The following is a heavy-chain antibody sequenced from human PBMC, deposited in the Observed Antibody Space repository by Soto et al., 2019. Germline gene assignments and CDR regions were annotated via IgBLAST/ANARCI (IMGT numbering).Heavy chain of an antibody. Sequence: SETLSLTCTVSGGNFRRGGYYWSWIRQHPGKGLECIGYIFYTGSTYYNPTLKSRVTMSVDTSKRQFSLNLSSLTAADTAVYYCARAKSYGDYDREYFQHWGQGTLVTVS. D-gene: IGHD4-17*01. J-gene: IGHJ1*01. V-gene: IGHV4-31*03. CDR1: GGNFRRGGYY. CDR3: ARAKSYGDYDREYFQH. CDR2: IFYTGST.